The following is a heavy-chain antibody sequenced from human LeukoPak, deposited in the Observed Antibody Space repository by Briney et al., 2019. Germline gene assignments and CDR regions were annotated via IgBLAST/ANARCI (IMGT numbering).Heavy chain of an antibody. CDR2: TYYRSKWYN. CDR3: VKVAVQTQVVPAAIFFDY. V-gene: IGHV6-1*01. Sequence: SQTLSLTCAISGDSVSSNSAAWNWIRQSPSRGLEWLGRTYYRSKWYNDYAVSVKSRITINPDTSKNQFSLQLNSVTPEDTAVYYCVKVAVQTQVVPAAIFFDYWGQGTLVTVSS. D-gene: IGHD2-2*01. J-gene: IGHJ4*02. CDR1: GDSVSSNSAA.